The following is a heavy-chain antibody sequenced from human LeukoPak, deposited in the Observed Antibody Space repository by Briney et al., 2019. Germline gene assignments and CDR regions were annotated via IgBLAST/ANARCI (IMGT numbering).Heavy chain of an antibody. CDR2: ISYSGGST. CDR3: AKGVVVAPDVTPFDY. Sequence: TGGSLRLSCAASEFTFSTYALSWVRQAPGKGLEWLSAISYSGGSTYYADSVKGRFTISRDNSKNTLYLQMNSLRAEDTAVYYCAKGVVVAPDVTPFDYWGQGTLVTVSS. V-gene: IGHV3-23*01. J-gene: IGHJ4*02. CDR1: EFTFSTYA. D-gene: IGHD2-2*01.